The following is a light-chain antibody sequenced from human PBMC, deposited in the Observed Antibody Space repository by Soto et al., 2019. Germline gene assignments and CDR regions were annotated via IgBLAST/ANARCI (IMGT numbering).Light chain of an antibody. J-gene: IGKJ5*01. CDR3: PQRSDWPPIT. Sequence: EIVLTQSPATMSLSPVERATLSCRASRTVNNYLAWYQQKPGQAPRLLIYDAFIRAAGIPARFSGRGSGTDFTLNISNLEPEDFAVYFCPQRSDWPPITFGQGTRVELK. CDR1: RTVNNY. CDR2: DAF. V-gene: IGKV3-11*01.